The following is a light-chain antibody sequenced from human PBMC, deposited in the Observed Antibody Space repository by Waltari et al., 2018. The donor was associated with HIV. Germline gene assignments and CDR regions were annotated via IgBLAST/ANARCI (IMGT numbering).Light chain of an antibody. CDR1: QSVSRN. CDR2: GAS. Sequence: DIVLMQSPGTLSVSPGERATLSCRASQSVSRNLAWYQQKPGQPPRLLIYGASTRATGIPAMFSATGSGTEFTLTISSLQSEDFAVYYCQQYNIWPPLTFGGGTKVEMK. V-gene: IGKV3-15*01. J-gene: IGKJ4*01. CDR3: QQYNIWPPLT.